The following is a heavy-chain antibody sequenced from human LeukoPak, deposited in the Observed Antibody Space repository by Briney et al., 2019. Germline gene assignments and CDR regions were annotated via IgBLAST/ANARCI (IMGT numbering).Heavy chain of an antibody. CDR1: GGTFSSYA. CDR3: AMNNYDGGYYFDY. Sequence: SVKVSCKASGGTFSSYAISWVRQAPGQGLEWMGGIIPIFGTANYAQKFQGRVTITADESTSTAYMELSSLRSEDTAVYYCAMNNYDGGYYFDYWGQGTLVTVSS. V-gene: IGHV1-69*13. J-gene: IGHJ4*02. D-gene: IGHD3-16*01. CDR2: IIPIFGTA.